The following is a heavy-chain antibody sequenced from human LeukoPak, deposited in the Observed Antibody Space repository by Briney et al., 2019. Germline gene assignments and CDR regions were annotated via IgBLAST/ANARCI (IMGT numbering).Heavy chain of an antibody. D-gene: IGHD3-10*01. J-gene: IGHJ5*02. V-gene: IGHV1-2*06. CDR2: INPNSGGT. Sequence: AAVKVSCKASGYTFTGYYMHWVRQAPGQGLEWMGRINPNSGGTNYAQKFQGRVTMTRDTSISTAYMELSRLTSDDTAVYYCARDMVRGVIWFDPWGQGTLVTVSS. CDR1: GYTFTGYY. CDR3: ARDMVRGVIWFDP.